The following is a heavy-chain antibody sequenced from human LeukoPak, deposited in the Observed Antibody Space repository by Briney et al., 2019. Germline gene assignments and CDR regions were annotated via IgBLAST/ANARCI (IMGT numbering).Heavy chain of an antibody. CDR3: AGYDYVWGSYRRDY. CDR2: IYTSGST. D-gene: IGHD3-16*02. J-gene: IGHJ4*02. V-gene: IGHV4-61*02. CDR1: GGSISGGSYY. Sequence: PSQTLSLTCTVSGGSISGGSYYWSWIRQPAGKGLEWNRRIYTSGSTNYNPSLKSPVTISVDTSKNPFSLKLSSVTAADTAVYYCAGYDYVWGSYRRDYWGQGTLVTVSS.